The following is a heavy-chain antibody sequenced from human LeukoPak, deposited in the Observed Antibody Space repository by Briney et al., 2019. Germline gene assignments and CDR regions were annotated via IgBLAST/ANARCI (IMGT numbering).Heavy chain of an antibody. CDR2: IYYSGST. D-gene: IGHD6-19*01. V-gene: IGHV4-39*01. CDR3: ARRSSYSSGWYMDAFDI. J-gene: IGHJ3*02. Sequence: SETLSLTCTVSGGSISSSSYYWGWIRQPPGKGLEWIGSIYYSGSTYYNPSLKSRVTISVDTSKNQSSLKLSSVTAADTAVYYCARRSSYSSGWYMDAFDIWGQGTMVTVSS. CDR1: GGSISSSSYY.